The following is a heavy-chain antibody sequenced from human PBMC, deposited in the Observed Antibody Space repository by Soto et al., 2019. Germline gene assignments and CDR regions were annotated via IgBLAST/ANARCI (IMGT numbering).Heavy chain of an antibody. CDR1: GDSMFNFY. V-gene: IGHV4-59*01. Sequence: PSETPARSSAFSGDSMFNFYWSWTRQAPGKGLELIGYVYYNWNTNYNPSLRSRVTMSVDTSKNQFSLKVTSVTAANTAVYYCARALRGDYWGQGTLVTVYS. J-gene: IGHJ4*02. D-gene: IGHD3-10*01. CDR3: ARALRGDY. CDR2: VYYNWNT.